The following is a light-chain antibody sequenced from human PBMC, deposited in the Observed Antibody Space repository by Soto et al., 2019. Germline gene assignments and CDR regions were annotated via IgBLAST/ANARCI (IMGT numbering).Light chain of an antibody. Sequence: QSVLTQPPSVSAAPGQKVTISCSGSSSNIGNNYVSWYQQLPETAPKLLIYENNKRPSGFPDRFSGSKSGTSATLGITGLQTGDEADYYCGTWDISLSLWVFGGGTQLTVL. V-gene: IGLV1-51*02. CDR2: ENN. J-gene: IGLJ3*02. CDR3: GTWDISLSLWV. CDR1: SSNIGNNY.